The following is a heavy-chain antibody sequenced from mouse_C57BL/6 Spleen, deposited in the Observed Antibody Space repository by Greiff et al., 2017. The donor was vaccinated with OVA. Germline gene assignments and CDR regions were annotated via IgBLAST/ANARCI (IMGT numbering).Heavy chain of an antibody. CDR1: GYTFTDYY. CDR2: IYPGSGNT. D-gene: IGHD2-10*01. Sequence: VQLQESGAELVRPGASVKLSCKASGYTFTDYYINWVKQRPGQGLEWIARIYPGSGNTYYNEKFKGKATLTAEKSSSTAYMQLSSLTSEDSAVYFCARFLPSLYYFDYWGQGTTLTVSS. CDR3: ARFLPSLYYFDY. J-gene: IGHJ2*01. V-gene: IGHV1-76*01.